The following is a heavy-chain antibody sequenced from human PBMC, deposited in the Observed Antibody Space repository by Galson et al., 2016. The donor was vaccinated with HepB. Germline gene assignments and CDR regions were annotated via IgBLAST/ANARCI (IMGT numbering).Heavy chain of an antibody. V-gene: IGHV3-7*01. J-gene: IGHJ4*02. CDR3: AREGLADGSYFDY. Sequence: SLRLSCAASGFTFSTYWMNWVRQAPGKGLEWVANIREDGTEKCYADSVKGRFTISRDNARNSLYLQMNSLRAEDTGIYYCAREGLADGSYFDYWGRGTLVTV. D-gene: IGHD5-24*01. CDR2: IREDGTEK. CDR1: GFTFSTYW.